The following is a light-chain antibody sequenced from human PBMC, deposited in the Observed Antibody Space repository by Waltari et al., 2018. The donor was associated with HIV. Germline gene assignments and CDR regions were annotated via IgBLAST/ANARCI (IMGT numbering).Light chain of an antibody. V-gene: IGLV2-8*01. CDR2: EVS. J-gene: IGLJ2*01. CDR1: SSDVGCHAF. CDR3: SSYAGSNNYVL. Sequence: QSALTQPPSASGSPGQSVTISCTGTSSDVGCHAFVSWYQHHPGKVPQLLIYEVSKRPSGVPDRFSGSKSGNTASLTVSGLQGEDEGDYYCSSYAGSNNYVLFGGGTKLTVL.